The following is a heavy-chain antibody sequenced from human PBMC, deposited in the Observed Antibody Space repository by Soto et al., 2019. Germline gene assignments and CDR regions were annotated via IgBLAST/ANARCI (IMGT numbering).Heavy chain of an antibody. CDR2: ISAYNGNT. CDR1: GYTFTSYG. CDR3: ARDLYYPRDTKLDY. V-gene: IGHV1-18*04. D-gene: IGHD3-10*01. J-gene: IGHJ4*02. Sequence: ASVKVSCKASGYTFTSYGISWVRQAPGQGLEWMGWISAYNGNTNYAQKLQGRVTMTTDTSTSTAYMELRSLRSDDTAAYYCARDLYYPRDTKLDYWGQGTLVTVSS.